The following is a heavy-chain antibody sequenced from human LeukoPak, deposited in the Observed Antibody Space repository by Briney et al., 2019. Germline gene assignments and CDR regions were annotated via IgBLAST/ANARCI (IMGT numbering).Heavy chain of an antibody. D-gene: IGHD3-10*01. V-gene: IGHV4-59*04. J-gene: IGHJ4*02. Sequence: SETLSLTCTVSGGSISSYYWAWIRQPPGKELQWIGNIHSSGSTYHNPSLKSRVTISADTSKNQFSLRLTSVTATDTAVYYCARTVYGLGSPAVYYFDFWGQGTLIAVSS. CDR1: GGSISSYY. CDR2: IHSSGST. CDR3: ARTVYGLGSPAVYYFDF.